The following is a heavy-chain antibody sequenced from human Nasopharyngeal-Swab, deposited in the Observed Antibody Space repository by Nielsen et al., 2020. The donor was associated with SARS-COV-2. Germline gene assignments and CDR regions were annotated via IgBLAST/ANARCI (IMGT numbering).Heavy chain of an antibody. D-gene: IGHD2-2*01. CDR3: VNRVVRIGQAATFDH. Sequence: GESLKISCSASGFTFDSYSMHWIRQAPGEGLDYLSAISYNGDTTYYADSVKGRFTISRDNSKNTLFLQMSIRKSDDTAFYYFVNRVVRIGQAATFDHWSQGSLVTVSS. CDR2: ISYNGDTT. V-gene: IGHV3-64D*06. CDR1: GFTFDSYS. J-gene: IGHJ4*01.